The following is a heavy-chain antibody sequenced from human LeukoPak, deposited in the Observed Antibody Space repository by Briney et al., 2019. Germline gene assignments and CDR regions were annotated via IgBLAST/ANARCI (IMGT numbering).Heavy chain of an antibody. D-gene: IGHD2-8*02. CDR1: GYTFTGYY. Sequence: GASVKVSCKASGYTFTGYYIHWVRQAPGQGLEWMGWINPNTGGTKYAQKFQGRVTMTRDTSINTAYMGLTRLTSADTAVYYCAKGRVLASSKSLTYHWFDPWGHGTLDTVSS. CDR2: INPNTGGT. J-gene: IGHJ5*02. V-gene: IGHV1-2*02. CDR3: AKGRVLASSKSLTYHWFDP.